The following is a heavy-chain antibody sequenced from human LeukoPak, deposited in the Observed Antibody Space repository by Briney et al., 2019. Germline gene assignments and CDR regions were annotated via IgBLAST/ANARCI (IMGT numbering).Heavy chain of an antibody. D-gene: IGHD2-15*01. CDR3: ARHIVVVVAATRKDWFDP. CDR1: GGSISSSSYY. Sequence: SETLSLTCTVSGGSISSSSYYWGWIRQPPGKGLEWIGSIYYSGSTYYNPSLKSRVTISVDTSKNQFSLKLSSVTAADTAVYYCARHIVVVVAATRKDWFDPWGQGTLVTVSS. CDR2: IYYSGST. V-gene: IGHV4-39*07. J-gene: IGHJ5*02.